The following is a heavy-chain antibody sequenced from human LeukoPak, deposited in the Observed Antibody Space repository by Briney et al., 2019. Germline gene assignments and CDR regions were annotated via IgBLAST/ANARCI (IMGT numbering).Heavy chain of an antibody. V-gene: IGHV3-11*04. CDR3: ARDYDSSGYSDAFDI. D-gene: IGHD3-22*01. CDR1: GFTFSDYY. Sequence: GGSLRLSCAASGFTFSDYYMSWIRQAPGKGLEWVSYISSSGSTIYCADSVKGRFTISRDNAKNSLYLQMNSLRAEDTAVYYCARDYDSSGYSDAFDIWGQGTMVTVSS. J-gene: IGHJ3*02. CDR2: ISSSGSTI.